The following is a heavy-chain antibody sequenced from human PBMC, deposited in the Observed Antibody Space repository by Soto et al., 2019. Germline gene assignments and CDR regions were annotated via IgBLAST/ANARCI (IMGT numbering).Heavy chain of an antibody. CDR2: IYHTGST. CDR1: GGSISSYY. CDR3: ARTSNRITTVRGEAFDI. V-gene: IGHV4-4*08. J-gene: IGHJ3*02. D-gene: IGHD4-17*01. Sequence: QVLLQESGPGLVKPSETLSLTCTVSGGSISSYYWSWIRQPPGKGLEWIGYIYHTGSTNYNPSLKSPVPRSVDTSTNQFPLKLRSVTAADTAVYYCARTSNRITTVRGEAFDIWGQGTMVTVSS.